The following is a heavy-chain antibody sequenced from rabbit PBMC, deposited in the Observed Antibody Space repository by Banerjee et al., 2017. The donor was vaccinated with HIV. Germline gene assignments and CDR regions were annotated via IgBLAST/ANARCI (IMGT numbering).Heavy chain of an antibody. V-gene: IGHV1S40*01. CDR3: ARDLAGVTGWNFGL. CDR1: GFSFNSNNY. Sequence: QSLEESGGDLVKPGASLTLTCTASGFSFNSNNYICWVRQAPGKGLEWIGCINSSSRNVVYASWATGRFTISKTSSTTVTLQMTSLTAADTATYFCARDLAGVTGWNFGLWGQGTLVTVS. J-gene: IGHJ3*01. D-gene: IGHD4-1*01. CDR2: INSSSRNV.